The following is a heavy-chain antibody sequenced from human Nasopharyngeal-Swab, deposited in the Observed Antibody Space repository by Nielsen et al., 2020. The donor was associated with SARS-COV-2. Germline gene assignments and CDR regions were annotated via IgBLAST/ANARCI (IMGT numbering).Heavy chain of an antibody. J-gene: IGHJ6*02. CDR3: ARESARRHYYYGMDV. V-gene: IGHV4-59*13. D-gene: IGHD6-6*01. Sequence: SETLSLTCTVPGGSISSYYWSWIRQPPGKGLEWIGYIYYSGSTNYNPSLKSRVTISVDTSKNQFSLKLSSVTAADTAVYYCARESARRHYYYGMDVWGQGTTVTVSS. CDR2: IYYSGST. CDR1: GGSISSYY.